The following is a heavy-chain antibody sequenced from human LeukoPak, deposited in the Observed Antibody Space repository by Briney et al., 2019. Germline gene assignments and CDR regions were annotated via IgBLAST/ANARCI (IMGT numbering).Heavy chain of an antibody. J-gene: IGHJ4*02. CDR3: AKDIRYSGSYYSEAYFDY. Sequence: GGSLRLSCAAAGFTFDDYAMHWVRQAPGKGLEWVSGISWNSGSIGYADSVKGRFTISRDNAKNSLYLQMNSLRAEDTALYYCAKDIRYSGSYYSEAYFDYWGQGTLVTVSS. D-gene: IGHD1-26*01. V-gene: IGHV3-9*01. CDR1: GFTFDDYA. CDR2: ISWNSGSI.